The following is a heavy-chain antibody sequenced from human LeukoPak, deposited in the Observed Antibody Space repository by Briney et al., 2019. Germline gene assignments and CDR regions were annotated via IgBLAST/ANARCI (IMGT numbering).Heavy chain of an antibody. CDR1: GFTFSSYG. V-gene: IGHV3-30*18. Sequence: GGSLRLSCAASGFTFSSYGMHWVRQAPGKVLEWVAVISYDGSNKYYADSVKGRFTISRDNSKNTLYLQMNSLRAEDTAVYYCAKGGGSSWYGINWFDPWGRGTLVTVSS. D-gene: IGHD6-13*01. J-gene: IGHJ5*02. CDR3: AKGGGSSWYGINWFDP. CDR2: ISYDGSNK.